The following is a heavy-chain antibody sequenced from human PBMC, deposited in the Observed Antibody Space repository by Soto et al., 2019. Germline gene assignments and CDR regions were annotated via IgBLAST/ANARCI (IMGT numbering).Heavy chain of an antibody. CDR2: INPRTGST. CDR3: ARDGGLLTASWHYDL. V-gene: IGHV1-46*01. D-gene: IGHD2-15*01. J-gene: IGHJ2*01. Sequence: VQLVQSGADVKKPGTSVKVSCKAAGYSFTNYCMYWVRQAPGQGLEWMGMINPRTGSTRYAQKFQDRVTLTRDTSTTTVYMELSTLISDDTAAYYCARDGGLLTASWHYDLWGPGTLVTVSS. CDR1: GYSFTNYC.